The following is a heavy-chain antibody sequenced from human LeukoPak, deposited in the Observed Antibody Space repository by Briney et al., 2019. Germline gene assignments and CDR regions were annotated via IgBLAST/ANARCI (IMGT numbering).Heavy chain of an antibody. Sequence: GASVKVSCTASGYTFTGYYMHWVRQAPGQGLEWMGWINPNSGGTNYAQKFQGRVTMTRDTSISTAYMELSRLRSDDTAVYYCARAYIVVVPAARFDYWGQGTLATVSS. CDR1: GYTFTGYY. CDR2: INPNSGGT. D-gene: IGHD2-2*01. CDR3: ARAYIVVVPAARFDY. V-gene: IGHV1-2*02. J-gene: IGHJ4*02.